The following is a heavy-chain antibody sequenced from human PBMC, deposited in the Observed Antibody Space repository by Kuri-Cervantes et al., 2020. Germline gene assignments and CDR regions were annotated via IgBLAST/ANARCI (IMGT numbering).Heavy chain of an antibody. CDR3: ARASAYYGPPE. CDR2: IRYDGNNK. V-gene: IGHV3-30*02. CDR1: GFTFSSYG. Sequence: GGSLRLYCAASGFTFSSYGMHWVRQAPGKGLEWVAFIRYDGNNKFYADSVKGRFTISRDNAKNSLYLQMNSLRAEDTAVYYCARASAYYGPPEWGQGTLVTVSS. D-gene: IGHD1-26*01. J-gene: IGHJ4*02.